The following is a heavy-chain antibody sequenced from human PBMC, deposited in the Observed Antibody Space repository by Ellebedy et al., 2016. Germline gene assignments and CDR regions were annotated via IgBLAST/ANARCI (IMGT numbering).Heavy chain of an antibody. Sequence: GSLRLSCTVSGGSISNYYWSWIRQPPGKGLEWIGYIYYSGSPNYNPSLKSRVTISVDTSKNQFSLKLSSVTAADTAVYYCARTFYYDSSGYPLFDYWGQGTLVTVSS. CDR2: IYYSGSP. CDR1: GGSISNYY. D-gene: IGHD3-22*01. J-gene: IGHJ4*02. CDR3: ARTFYYDSSGYPLFDY. V-gene: IGHV4-59*08.